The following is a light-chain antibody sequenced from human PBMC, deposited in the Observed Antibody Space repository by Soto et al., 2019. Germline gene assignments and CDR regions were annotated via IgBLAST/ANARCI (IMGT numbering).Light chain of an antibody. CDR2: DVS. Sequence: QSVLTQSASVSGSPGQSITISCTGTSSDVGGYNYDSWYQQHPGKAPKFMIYDVSNRPSGVSTRFSGSKSGNTASLTISGLQAEDEADYYCNSYTTSNTRQIVFGTGTKVTVL. J-gene: IGLJ1*01. CDR1: SSDVGGYNY. V-gene: IGLV2-14*01. CDR3: NSYTTSNTRQIV.